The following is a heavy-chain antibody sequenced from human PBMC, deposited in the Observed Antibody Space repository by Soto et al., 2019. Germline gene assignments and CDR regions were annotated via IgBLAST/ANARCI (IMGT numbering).Heavy chain of an antibody. CDR3: ARQLTQLWYHDY. D-gene: IGHD5-18*01. Sequence: SSETLSLTCTVSSDSISNYYCSWFRQPPGKGLEWIGYMHYNGYTSYNPSLRSRVTISVDTSKNQFSLKLSSVTAADTAVYYCARQLTQLWYHDYWGQGTLVTVSS. V-gene: IGHV4-59*08. J-gene: IGHJ4*02. CDR2: MHYNGYT. CDR1: SDSISNYY.